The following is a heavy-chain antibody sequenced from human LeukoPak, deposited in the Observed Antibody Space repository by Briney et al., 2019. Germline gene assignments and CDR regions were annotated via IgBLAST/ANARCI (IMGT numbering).Heavy chain of an antibody. D-gene: IGHD3-10*01. CDR1: GYTFTSYD. Sequence: ASVKVSCKASGYTFTSYDINWVRQATGQGLEWMGWMNPNSGNTGYAQKFQGRVTMTRNTSISTAYMELSSLRSEDTTVYYCARGVGGSGSYYPVEFDYWGQGTLVTVSS. J-gene: IGHJ4*02. CDR3: ARGVGGSGSYYPVEFDY. CDR2: MNPNSGNT. V-gene: IGHV1-8*01.